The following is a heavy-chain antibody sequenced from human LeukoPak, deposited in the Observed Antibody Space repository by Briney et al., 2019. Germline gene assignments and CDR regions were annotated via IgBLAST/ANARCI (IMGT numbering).Heavy chain of an antibody. CDR2: ISYDGSNK. CDR1: GFTFSSYG. CDR3: ARGAEDFWSGYWYNDPGYYFDY. V-gene: IGHV3-30*03. J-gene: IGHJ4*02. D-gene: IGHD3-3*01. Sequence: PGRSLRLSCAASGFTFSSYGMHWVRQAPGKGLEGVAVISYDGSNKYYADSVKGRFTISRDNSKNTLYLQMNSLRAEDTAVYYCARGAEDFWSGYWYNDPGYYFDYWGQGTLVTVSS.